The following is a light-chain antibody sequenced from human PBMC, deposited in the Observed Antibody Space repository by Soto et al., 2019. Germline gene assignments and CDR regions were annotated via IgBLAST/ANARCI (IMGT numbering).Light chain of an antibody. CDR2: KAS. CDR1: QSISSW. Sequence: DVQMTQSPSTLSASLGDRVTITCRASQSISSWLAWYQQKPGKAPKLLIYKASTLESGVPSRFSGSGSGAEINLTISSLQPDDFATYYCQQYNNYSWTFGQGTKVEIK. V-gene: IGKV1-5*03. CDR3: QQYNNYSWT. J-gene: IGKJ1*01.